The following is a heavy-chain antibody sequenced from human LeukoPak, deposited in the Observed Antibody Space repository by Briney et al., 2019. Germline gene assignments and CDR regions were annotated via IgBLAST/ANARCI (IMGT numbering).Heavy chain of an antibody. D-gene: IGHD4-11*01. CDR1: GFTVSSHY. J-gene: IGHJ4*02. Sequence: QSGGSLRLSCAASGFTVSSHYMTWVRQAPGKGLEWVSSITSSGDTTYYADSVKGRFTISRDNSKNTLYLQMNSLRAEDTALYYCADSNYWYPVDYWGQGTLVTVSS. CDR2: ITSSGDTT. CDR3: ADSNYWYPVDY. V-gene: IGHV3-23*01.